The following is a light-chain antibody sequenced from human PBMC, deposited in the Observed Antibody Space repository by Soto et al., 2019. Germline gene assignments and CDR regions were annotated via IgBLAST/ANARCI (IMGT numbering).Light chain of an antibody. CDR3: QQYNNWPRT. V-gene: IGKV3-15*01. CDR1: QSVSSN. J-gene: IGKJ1*01. CDR2: GAS. Sequence: EIVMTQSPATLSVSPGERATRSCRASQSVSSNLAWYQQKPGQAPRLLIYGASTRATGIPARFSGSGSGTEFTLTISSLHSEDFAVYYCQQYNNWPRTFGQGTKVDIK.